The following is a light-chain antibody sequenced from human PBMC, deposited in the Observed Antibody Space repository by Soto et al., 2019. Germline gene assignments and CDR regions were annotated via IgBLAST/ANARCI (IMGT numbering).Light chain of an antibody. V-gene: IGKV3-15*01. J-gene: IGKJ1*01. CDR1: QSVSSN. Sequence: EIVMTQSPATLSVSPGERATLSCRASQSVSSNLAWYQQKPGQAPRLLIYGASTRATGIPARFSGSGPGTEFTLTISSLQSEDFAVYYCQQYNNWSWTFGQGTKV. CDR2: GAS. CDR3: QQYNNWSWT.